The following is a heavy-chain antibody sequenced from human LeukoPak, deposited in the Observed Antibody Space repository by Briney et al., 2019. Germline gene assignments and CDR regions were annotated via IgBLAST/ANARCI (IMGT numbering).Heavy chain of an antibody. V-gene: IGHV3-15*01. J-gene: IGHJ4*02. D-gene: IGHD5-12*01. CDR2: ITGKTGGGTT. CDR3: TTALGYSGYDTSNYFDY. Sequence: GGSLRLSCAASGFTFSNAWMSWVRQAPGKGLEWVGRITGKTGGGTTDYAAPVKGRFTISRDDSKNTPYLQMNSLKTEDTAVYYCTTALGYSGYDTSNYFDYWGQGTLVTVSS. CDR1: GFTFSNAW.